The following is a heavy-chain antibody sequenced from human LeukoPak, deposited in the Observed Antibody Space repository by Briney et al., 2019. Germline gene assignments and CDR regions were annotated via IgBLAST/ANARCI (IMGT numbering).Heavy chain of an antibody. D-gene: IGHD6-13*01. CDR2: VDGGGGGT. J-gene: IGHJ4*02. Sequence: GGSLRLSCAASGFTLSSYAMTWVRQAPGRGLEWVSSVDGGGGGTYYADSVKGRFTISRDNSKDTLYLQMNGLRAEDTAVCFCAKQSAGSAAWYSLHYDFWGQGTLVTVPS. CDR1: GFTLSSYA. V-gene: IGHV3-23*01. CDR3: AKQSAGSAAWYSLHYDF.